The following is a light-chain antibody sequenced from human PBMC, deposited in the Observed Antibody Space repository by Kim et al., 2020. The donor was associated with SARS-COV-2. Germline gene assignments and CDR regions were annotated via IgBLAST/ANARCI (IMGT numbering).Light chain of an antibody. V-gene: IGLV3-19*01. CDR1: SLRSYY. CDR3: NSRDSSGNHLV. J-gene: IGLJ2*01. CDR2: GKN. Sequence: SSELTHDPAVSVALGQTVRITCQGDSLRSYYAGWYQQKPGQAPVLVIYGKNNRPSGIPDRFSGSSSGNTASLTITGAQAEDEADYYCNSRDSSGNHLVFG.